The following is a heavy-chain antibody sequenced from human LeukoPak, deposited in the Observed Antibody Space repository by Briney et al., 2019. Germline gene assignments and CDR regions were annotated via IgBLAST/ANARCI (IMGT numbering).Heavy chain of an antibody. J-gene: IGHJ4*02. CDR2: IWYDGSNK. V-gene: IGHV3-33*01. Sequence: PGRSLRLSCAASGFTFSSYGMHWVRQAPGKGLEWAAVIWYDGSNKYYADSVKGRFTISRDNSKNTLYLQMNSLRAEDTAVYYCARGLWFGELAPSFDYWGQGTLVTVSS. D-gene: IGHD3-10*01. CDR1: GFTFSSYG. CDR3: ARGLWFGELAPSFDY.